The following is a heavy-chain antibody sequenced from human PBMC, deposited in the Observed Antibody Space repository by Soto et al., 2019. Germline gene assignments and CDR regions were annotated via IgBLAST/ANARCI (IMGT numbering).Heavy chain of an antibody. V-gene: IGHV1-69*13. D-gene: IGHD4-17*01. CDR2: IIPFFGTA. CDR1: GGTFSTFG. CDR3: AKSAPMDAGDKYYYDF. Sequence: ASVKVSCKASGGTFSTFGISWVRQAPGQGLEWMGGIIPFFGTARYSQKFEDRITITADESTNTVYMDLRSLTSEDTAIYYCAKSAPMDAGDKYYYDFWGQGALVTVSS. J-gene: IGHJ4*02.